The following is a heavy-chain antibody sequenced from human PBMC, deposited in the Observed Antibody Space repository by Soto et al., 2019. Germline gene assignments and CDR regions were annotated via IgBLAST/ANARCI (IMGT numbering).Heavy chain of an antibody. J-gene: IGHJ4*02. D-gene: IGHD3-10*01. CDR3: ARGEYYGSGNYFDY. V-gene: IGHV4-61*01. Sequence: PSETLSLTCTVSGGSVSSGTYYWSWIRQPPGKGLEWIAYISNRGSTDYNPSLKSRVTISVDTSKNQFSLKLSSVTAADTAVYYCARGEYYGSGNYFDYWGQGTLVTVSS. CDR1: GGSVSSGTYY. CDR2: ISNRGST.